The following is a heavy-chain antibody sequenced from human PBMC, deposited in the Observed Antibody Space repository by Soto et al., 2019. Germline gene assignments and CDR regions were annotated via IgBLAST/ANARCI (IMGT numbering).Heavy chain of an antibody. V-gene: IGHV3-30*18. J-gene: IGHJ4*02. CDR2: ISTDGSKK. Sequence: QVQLVESGGGVVQPGRSLRLSCAASGFTFGNYGMHWVRQAADKGLAWLAFISTDGSKKYYAESVKGRFAVSRDNSKRTLHLEMSSLRPEYPAMYDCAEGLRHCDIVVTPAAIRFDYWGQGSVVIVSS. CDR1: GFTFGNYG. D-gene: IGHD2-2*01. CDR3: AEGLRHCDIVVTPAAIRFDY.